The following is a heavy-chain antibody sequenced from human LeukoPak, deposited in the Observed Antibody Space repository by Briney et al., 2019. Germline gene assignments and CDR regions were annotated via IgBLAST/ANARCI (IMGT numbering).Heavy chain of an antibody. CDR3: ARERRLLWFGDDYGMDV. CDR2: ISAYYGNT. J-gene: IGHJ6*02. V-gene: IGHV1-18*01. CDR1: GYTFTSHR. Sequence: AAVKDSCQATGYTFTSHRIRWVRQAPGKGLAWMGWISAYYGNTNYAQKLQGRVIMTTDTSTSAAYMELRSMRSDDTAVYYCARERRLLWFGDDYGMDVWGQGTTVTVSS. D-gene: IGHD3-10*01.